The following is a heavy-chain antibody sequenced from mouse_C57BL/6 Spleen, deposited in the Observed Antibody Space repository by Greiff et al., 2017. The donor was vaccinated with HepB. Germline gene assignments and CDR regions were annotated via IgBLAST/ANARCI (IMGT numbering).Heavy chain of an antibody. D-gene: IGHD1-1*01. CDR2: ISYDGSN. J-gene: IGHJ2*01. Sequence: EVKLVESGPGLVKPSQSLSLTCSVTGYSITSGYYWNWIRQFPGNKLEWMGYISYDGSNNSNPSLKNRISITRDTSKNQFCLKLNSVTTDDTATYYCARDSGSPFDYWGQGTTLTVSS. V-gene: IGHV3-6*01. CDR1: GYSITSGYY. CDR3: ARDSGSPFDY.